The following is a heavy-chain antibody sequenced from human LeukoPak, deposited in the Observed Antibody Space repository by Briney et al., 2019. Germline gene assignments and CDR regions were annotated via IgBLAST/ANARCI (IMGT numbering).Heavy chain of an antibody. J-gene: IGHJ4*02. CDR2: IYTSGNT. CDR3: ARNSGDF. V-gene: IGHV4-4*07. Sequence: SDTLSLTCSVWGGSISDFYWSWIRQPAGKGLEGIGRIYTSGNTNYNPSLKSRATMSLDVSKNQFSLKLSAVTAADTAVYYCARNSGDFWGQGTLVTVSS. CDR1: GGSISDFY. D-gene: IGHD4-23*01.